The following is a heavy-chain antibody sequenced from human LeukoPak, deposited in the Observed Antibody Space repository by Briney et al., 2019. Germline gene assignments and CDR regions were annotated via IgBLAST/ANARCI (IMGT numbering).Heavy chain of an antibody. V-gene: IGHV4-34*01. Sequence: SETLSLTCAVYGGSFNDYYWSWIRQPPGKGLEWIGEINHSGSTNYNPSLKSRVTISVDTSKNQFSLKLSSVTAADTAVYYCARWFGEFGYYFDYWGQGTLVTVSS. CDR1: GGSFNDYY. CDR3: ARWFGEFGYYFDY. J-gene: IGHJ4*02. CDR2: INHSGST. D-gene: IGHD3-10*01.